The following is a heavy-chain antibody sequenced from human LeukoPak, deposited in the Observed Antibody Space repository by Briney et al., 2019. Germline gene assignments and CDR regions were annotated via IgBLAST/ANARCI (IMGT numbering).Heavy chain of an antibody. D-gene: IGHD7-27*01. CDR1: GYTFTSYD. CDR2: MSPNSGDT. J-gene: IGHJ4*02. V-gene: IGHV1-8*01. CDR3: VRGPPNWGYDY. Sequence: ASVKVSCKASGYTFTSYDFNWVRQATGQRPEWMGWMSPNSGDTGYAQKFQDRVTMTRNTSISTAYMELSSLRSDDTAVYYCVRGPPNWGYDYWGPGTLVTVSS.